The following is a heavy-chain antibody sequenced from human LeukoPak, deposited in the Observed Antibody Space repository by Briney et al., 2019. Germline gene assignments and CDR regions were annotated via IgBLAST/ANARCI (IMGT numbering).Heavy chain of an antibody. CDR3: RIAAADDYFFDY. J-gene: IGHJ4*02. CDR2: IKSKTDGGTT. CDR1: GFTFSNAW. Sequence: PGGSLRLSCAASGFTFSNAWMSWVRQAPGKGLEWVGRIKSKTDGGTTDYAAPVKGRFTISRDDSKNTLYLQMNSLKTEDTAVYYCRIAAADDYFFDYWGQGTLVTVSS. D-gene: IGHD6-13*01. V-gene: IGHV3-15*01.